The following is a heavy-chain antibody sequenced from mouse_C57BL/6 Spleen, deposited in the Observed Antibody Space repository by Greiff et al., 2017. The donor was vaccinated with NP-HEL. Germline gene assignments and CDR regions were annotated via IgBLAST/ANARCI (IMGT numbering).Heavy chain of an antibody. CDR2: IDPSDSET. CDR3: ARGDDYDLDY. J-gene: IGHJ2*01. Sequence: QVHVKQPGAELVRPGSSVKLSCKASGYTFTSYWMHWVKQRPIQGLEWIGNIDPSDSETHYNQKFKDKATLTVDKSSSTAYMQLSSLTSEDSAVYYCARGDDYDLDYWGQGTTLTVSS. CDR1: GYTFTSYW. V-gene: IGHV1-52*01. D-gene: IGHD2-4*01.